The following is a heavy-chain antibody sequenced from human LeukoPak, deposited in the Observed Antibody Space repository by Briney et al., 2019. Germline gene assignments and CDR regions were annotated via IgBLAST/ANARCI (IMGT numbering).Heavy chain of an antibody. Sequence: GGSLRLSCAASGFTFSSYWMSWVRQAPGKGLEWVANINQDGSEENFVDSVKGRFTISRDNAKSSLYLQMNSLRADDTAVYYCARDRGYSTFDFWGQGTLVTVPS. CDR1: GFTFSSYW. D-gene: IGHD4-11*01. J-gene: IGHJ4*02. CDR2: INQDGSEE. CDR3: ARDRGYSTFDF. V-gene: IGHV3-7*04.